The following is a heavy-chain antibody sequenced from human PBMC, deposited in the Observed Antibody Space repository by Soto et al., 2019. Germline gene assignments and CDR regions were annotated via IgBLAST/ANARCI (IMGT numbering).Heavy chain of an antibody. CDR3: VRERSTANYLKRLDY. J-gene: IGHJ4*02. CDR2: ISASNGDT. Sequence: QLVQSGAELQRPGASVKVACKASDYTFSAHGITWVRQAPGQGLQWMGWISASNGDTKYAPGLQGRVTLTTDTSTSTAYMEVRSLRPDDTAVYFCVRERSTANYLKRLDYWGQGTLVTVSS. V-gene: IGHV1-18*01. CDR1: DYTFSAHG. D-gene: IGHD1-7*01.